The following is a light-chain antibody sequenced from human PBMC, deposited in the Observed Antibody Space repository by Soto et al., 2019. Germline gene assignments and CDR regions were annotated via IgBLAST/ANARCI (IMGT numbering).Light chain of an antibody. CDR2: DAS. J-gene: IGKJ5*01. CDR1: QSVSRN. Sequence: EIVLTHSPATMSVSPGARSTLSCTAIQSVSRNLDWYQQKAGQAPRLLISDASTRATGTPARFSGSGSGTKFTLSISSLPSEDFEVYYCQQYNNWPITFGQGTRLEIK. V-gene: IGKV3D-15*01. CDR3: QQYNNWPIT.